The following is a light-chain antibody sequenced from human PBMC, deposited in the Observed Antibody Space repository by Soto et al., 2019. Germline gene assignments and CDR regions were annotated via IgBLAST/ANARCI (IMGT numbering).Light chain of an antibody. CDR1: SSDVGGYNF. CDR2: EVS. CDR3: SSYSGNYIVL. Sequence: QSVLTQPPSASGSPGQSVTISCTGTSSDVGGYNFVSWYQHHPGKAPKLMIYEVSKRPSGVPDRFSGSKSGNTASLTVSGLQAGDEADYYCSSYSGNYIVLLGGGTKLTVL. J-gene: IGLJ2*01. V-gene: IGLV2-8*01.